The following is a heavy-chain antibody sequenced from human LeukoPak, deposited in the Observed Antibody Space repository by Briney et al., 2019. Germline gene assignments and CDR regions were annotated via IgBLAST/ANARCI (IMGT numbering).Heavy chain of an antibody. CDR2: ISGSGGST. Sequence: GGSLRLSCAASGFTFSSYAMSWVRQAPGKGLEWVSAISGSGGSTYYADSVKGRFTTSRDNSKNTLYLQMNSLRAEDTAVYYCAKDHRFYDLLVSEYWGQGTLVTVSS. V-gene: IGHV3-23*01. J-gene: IGHJ4*02. CDR3: AKDHRFYDLLVSEY. D-gene: IGHD3-3*01. CDR1: GFTFSSYA.